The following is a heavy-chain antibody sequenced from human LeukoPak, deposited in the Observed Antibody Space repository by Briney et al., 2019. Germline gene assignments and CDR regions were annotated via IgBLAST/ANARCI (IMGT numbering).Heavy chain of an antibody. CDR2: ISSSSSYI. V-gene: IGHV3-21*01. D-gene: IGHD2-2*01. CDR1: GFTFSSYS. CDR3: ARDLHSTSCLDY. J-gene: IGHJ4*02. Sequence: GGSLRLSCAASGFTFSSYSMNWVRQAPGKGLEWVSSISSSSSYIYYADSVRGRFTISRDNAKNSLYLQMNSLRAEDTAVYYCARDLHSTSCLDYWGQGTLVTVSS.